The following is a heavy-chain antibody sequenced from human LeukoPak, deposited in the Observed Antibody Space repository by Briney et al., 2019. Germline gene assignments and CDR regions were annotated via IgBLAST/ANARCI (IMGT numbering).Heavy chain of an antibody. CDR2: ISWNSGSI. CDR1: GFTFDDYA. CDR3: AKDTTTYGSGSYSY. J-gene: IGHJ4*02. Sequence: SLSLSCAASGFTFDDYAMHWVRPAPGKGLEWVSGISWNSGSIGYADSVKGRFTISRDNAKNSLYLQMNSLRAEDTALYYCAKDTTTYGSGSYSYWGQGTLVTVSS. D-gene: IGHD3-10*01. V-gene: IGHV3-9*01.